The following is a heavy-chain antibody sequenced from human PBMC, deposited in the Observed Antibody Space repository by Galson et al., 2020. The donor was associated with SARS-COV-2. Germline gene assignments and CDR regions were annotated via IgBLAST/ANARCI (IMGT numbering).Heavy chain of an antibody. D-gene: IGHD1-26*01. CDR2: ISSSGSTI. CDR3: ARGAVGAPTIGYFDF. V-gene: IGHV3-48*03. CDR1: GFTFNSYE. J-gene: IGHJ4*02. Sequence: GGSLRLSCAASGFTFNSYEMNWVRQAPGKGLEWVSYISSSGSTIYYADSVKGRFTISRDNAKNSLYLQMNSLRVEDTAVYYCARGAVGAPTIGYFDFWGQGTLVTVSS.